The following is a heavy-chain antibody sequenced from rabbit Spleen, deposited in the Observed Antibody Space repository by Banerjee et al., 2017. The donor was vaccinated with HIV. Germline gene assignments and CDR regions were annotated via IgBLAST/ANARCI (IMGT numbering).Heavy chain of an antibody. CDR2: IDTGSSGFT. CDR1: GVSFSGNSY. V-gene: IGHV1S40*01. D-gene: IGHD1-1*01. CDR3: ARYTSSSFSSYGMDL. J-gene: IGHJ6*01. Sequence: QSLEESGGDLVKPGASLTLTCIASGVSFSGNSYMCWVRQAPGKGLEWIACIDTGSSGFTYFASWAKGRFTISKTSSTTVTLQMTSLTAADTATYFCARYTSSSFSSYGMDLWGPGTLVTVS.